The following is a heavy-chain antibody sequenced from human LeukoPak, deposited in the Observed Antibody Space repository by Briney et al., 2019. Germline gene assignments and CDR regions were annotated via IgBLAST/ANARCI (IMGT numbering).Heavy chain of an antibody. CDR2: IIPIFGTA. D-gene: IGHD3-9*01. J-gene: IGHJ4*02. CDR1: GGTFSSYA. CDR3: ARVETLRYFDWLGY. Sequence: SVKVSCKASGGTFSSYAISWVRQAPGQGLEWMGGIIPIFGTANYAQKFQGRVTITADESTSTAYMELSSLRSEDTAVYYCARVETLRYFDWLGYWGQGTLVTVSS. V-gene: IGHV1-69*13.